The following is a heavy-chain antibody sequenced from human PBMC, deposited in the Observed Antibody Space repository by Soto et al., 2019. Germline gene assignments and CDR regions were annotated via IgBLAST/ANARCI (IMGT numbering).Heavy chain of an antibody. D-gene: IGHD3-10*01. CDR3: AKGVSGSGSYLYYHYYYMDV. V-gene: IGHV3-23*01. CDR1: GFTFSSYA. CDR2: ISGGGGYT. J-gene: IGHJ6*03. Sequence: VQLLESGGGLAQPGGSLRLSCAASGFTFSSYAMNWVRQAPGKGLEWVSSISGGGGYTYYADSVKGRFTVSRDNSKDTLYLKMNSLRAEDSAVYYCAKGVSGSGSYLYYHYYYMDVWGTGTTVTVSS.